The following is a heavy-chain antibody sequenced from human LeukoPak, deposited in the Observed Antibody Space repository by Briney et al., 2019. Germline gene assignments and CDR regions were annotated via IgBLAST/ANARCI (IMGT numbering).Heavy chain of an antibody. CDR2: IYTSGTT. J-gene: IGHJ4*02. Sequence: SETLSLTCTVSGGSISIYYWSWIRQPAGKGLEWIGRIYTSGTTHYNPSLKSRVTISVDTSKNQFSLKLSSVTAADTAVYYCARSSRRVYYYDSSGYYYRPNYFDYWGQGTLVTVSS. V-gene: IGHV4-4*07. CDR1: GGSISIYY. D-gene: IGHD3-22*01. CDR3: ARSSRRVYYYDSSGYYYRPNYFDY.